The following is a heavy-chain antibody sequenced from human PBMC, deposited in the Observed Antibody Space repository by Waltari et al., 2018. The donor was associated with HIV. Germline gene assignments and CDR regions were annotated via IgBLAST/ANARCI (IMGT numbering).Heavy chain of an antibody. CDR3: VRVRDSSSGWYIFDY. J-gene: IGHJ4*02. D-gene: IGHD6-19*01. Sequence: EVHLVESGGGLIQPGGSLSFSCAASGFTFNTYDMHWVRQAAGEGLQWVSAIGAAGDTYYSDSVKGRFTISRENAKNSLFLQMNSLRAGDTAVYFCVRVRDSSSGWYIFDYWGQGALVTVSS. CDR1: GFTFNTYD. CDR2: IGAAGDT. V-gene: IGHV3-13*04.